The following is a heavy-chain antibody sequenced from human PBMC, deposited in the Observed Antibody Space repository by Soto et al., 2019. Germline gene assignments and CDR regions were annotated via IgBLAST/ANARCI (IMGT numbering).Heavy chain of an antibody. J-gene: IGHJ4*02. CDR3: TKDLNEYSSGWGDY. Sequence: EVQLVESGGGLVQPGGSLRLSCAASGFTFSTYWMHWVRQAPGKGLVWVSRIKRDGSITSYADSVKGRFTISRDNAKSTLYLQMNSLRADDTAVYYCTKDLNEYSSGWGDYWGQGILVTVSS. V-gene: IGHV3-74*01. CDR2: IKRDGSIT. D-gene: IGHD6-19*01. CDR1: GFTFSTYW.